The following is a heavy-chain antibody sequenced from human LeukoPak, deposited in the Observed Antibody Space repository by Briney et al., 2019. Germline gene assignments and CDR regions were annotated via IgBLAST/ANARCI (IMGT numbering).Heavy chain of an antibody. CDR2: IIPIFGTA. CDR1: EGTFSSYA. CDR3: ARGPLGYCSGGSCYRRWFDP. J-gene: IGHJ5*02. V-gene: IGHV1-69*13. D-gene: IGHD2-15*01. Sequence: SVKVSCKASEGTFSSYAISWVRQAPGQGLEWMGGIIPIFGTANYAQKFQGRVTITADESTSTAYMELSSLRSEDTAVYYCARGPLGYCSGGSCYRRWFDPWGQGTLVTVSS.